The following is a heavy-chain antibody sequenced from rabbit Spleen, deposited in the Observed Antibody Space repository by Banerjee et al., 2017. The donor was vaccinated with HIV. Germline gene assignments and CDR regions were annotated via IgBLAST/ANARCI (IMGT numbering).Heavy chain of an antibody. Sequence: QEQLVESGGGLVKPGASLTLTCTASGFSFSRSYDMCWVRQAPGKGLEWIGCIYTGNGHTHYASWAKGRFTISITSSTTVTLQATGLTVADTATYFCARDTGTYDYIDVYFNLWGQGTLVTVS. CDR2: IYTGNGHT. J-gene: IGHJ4*01. CDR3: ARDTGTYDYIDVYFNL. D-gene: IGHD7-1*01. V-gene: IGHV1S45*01. CDR1: GFSFSRSYD.